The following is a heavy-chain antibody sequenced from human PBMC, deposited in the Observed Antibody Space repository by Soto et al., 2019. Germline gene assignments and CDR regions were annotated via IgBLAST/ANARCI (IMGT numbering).Heavy chain of an antibody. CDR3: ARDEGRYSYGQLGWFDP. CDR1: GGSFSGYY. Sequence: SETLSLTCAVYGGSFSGYYWSWIRQPPGKGLEWIGEINHSGSTNYNPSLKSRVTISVDTSKNQFSLKLSSVTAADTAVYYCARDEGRYSYGQLGWFDPWGQGTLVTVSS. D-gene: IGHD5-18*01. J-gene: IGHJ5*02. CDR2: INHSGST. V-gene: IGHV4-34*01.